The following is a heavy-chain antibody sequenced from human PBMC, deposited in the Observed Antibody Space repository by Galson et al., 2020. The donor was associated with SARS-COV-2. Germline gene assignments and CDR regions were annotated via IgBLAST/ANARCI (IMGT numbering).Heavy chain of an antibody. V-gene: IGHV3-11*05. Sequence: GGSLRISCAASGFTFSDYYMSWIRQAPGKGLEWVSYISSSSRYTNYADSVKGRFTISRDNAKNSLYLQMNSLRAEDTAVYYCARVERGYCSSTSCYIPGYYYYMDVWGKGTTVTVSS. CDR3: ARVERGYCSSTSCYIPGYYYYMDV. CDR1: GFTFSDYY. CDR2: ISSSSRYT. J-gene: IGHJ6*03. D-gene: IGHD2-2*02.